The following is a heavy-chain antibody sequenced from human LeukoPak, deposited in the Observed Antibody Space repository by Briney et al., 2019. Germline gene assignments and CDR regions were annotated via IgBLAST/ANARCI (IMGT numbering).Heavy chain of an antibody. V-gene: IGHV5-51*01. J-gene: IGHJ4*02. CDR2: IYPGDSNT. D-gene: IGHD1-7*01. Sequence: GKSLKISCKGSGYSFTNYWIGWVRQMPGKGLEWMGIIYPGDSNTTYSPSFQGQVTISADKSISTAYLQWSSLKASDTAIYYCARRSGITGTTDFWGLGTLVTVSS. CDR3: ARRSGITGTTDF. CDR1: GYSFTNYW.